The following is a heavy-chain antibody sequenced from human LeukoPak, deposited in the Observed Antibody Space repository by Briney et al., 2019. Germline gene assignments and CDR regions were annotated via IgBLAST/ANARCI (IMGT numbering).Heavy chain of an antibody. D-gene: IGHD3-10*01. CDR1: GFTFSSYA. CDR2: ISGSGGST. CDR3: AKGGDGYYGSGSYFRYYYYYYGMDV. V-gene: IGHV3-23*01. J-gene: IGHJ6*02. Sequence: GGSLRLSCAASGFTFSSYAMSWVRQAPGKGLEWVSAISGSGGSTYYADSVKGRLTISRDNSKNTLYLQMNSLRAEDTAVYYCAKGGDGYYGSGSYFRYYYYYYGMDVWGQGTTVTVSS.